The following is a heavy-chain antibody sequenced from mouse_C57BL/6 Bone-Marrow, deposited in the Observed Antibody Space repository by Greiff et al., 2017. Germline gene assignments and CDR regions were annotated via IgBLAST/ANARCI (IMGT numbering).Heavy chain of an antibody. D-gene: IGHD1-1*01. CDR2: ISNGGGST. CDR1: GFTFSDYY. J-gene: IGHJ1*03. CDR3: ARANGSIIDV. Sequence: EVKLVESGGGLVQPGGSLKLSCAASGFTFSDYYMYWVRQTPEKRLEWVAYISNGGGSTYYPDTVKGRFNISRDNAKNTLYLQMSRMQSEDTAMEYWARANGSIIDVGGTGTTVTVSS. V-gene: IGHV5-12*01.